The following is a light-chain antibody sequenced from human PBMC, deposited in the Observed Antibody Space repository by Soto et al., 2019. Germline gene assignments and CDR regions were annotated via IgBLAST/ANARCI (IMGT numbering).Light chain of an antibody. V-gene: IGKV1-5*01. J-gene: IGKJ1*01. CDR1: QRITTW. Sequence: IQMTQSPSSLSASVGASVTITCRASQRITTWLAWYQQRPGKAPNLLIYDVASLQSGVASRFSGSGSGTEFTLTISSLQPDDFATYYCQHYKMYSPWTFGQGTKVDIK. CDR2: DVA. CDR3: QHYKMYSPWT.